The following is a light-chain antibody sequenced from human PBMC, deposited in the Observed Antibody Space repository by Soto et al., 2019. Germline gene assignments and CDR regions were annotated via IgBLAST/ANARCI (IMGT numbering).Light chain of an antibody. CDR2: EVT. CDR3: SSYTNINTRACV. CDR1: GSDVGRYHY. J-gene: IGLJ1*01. Sequence: QSALTQPASVSGSPGQSITISCTGTGSDVGRYHYVSWYQQHPGRAPKLIISEVTNRPSGVSNRFSGSKSGNTASLTISGLQAEDEAEYYCSSYTNINTRACVFGTGTKVTVL. V-gene: IGLV2-14*01.